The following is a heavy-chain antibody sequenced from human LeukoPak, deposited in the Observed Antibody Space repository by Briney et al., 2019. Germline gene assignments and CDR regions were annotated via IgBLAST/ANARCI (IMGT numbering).Heavy chain of an antibody. CDR2: IYTSGST. CDR3: ARGRSSSWENWFDP. J-gene: IGHJ5*02. Sequence: SETLSLTCTVSGGSISSYYWSWIRQPAGKGLEWIGRIYTSGSTNYNPSLKSRVTMSVDTSKNQFSLKLSSVTAADTAVYYCARGRSSSWENWFDPWGQGTLVTVSS. D-gene: IGHD6-13*01. CDR1: GGSISSYY. V-gene: IGHV4-4*07.